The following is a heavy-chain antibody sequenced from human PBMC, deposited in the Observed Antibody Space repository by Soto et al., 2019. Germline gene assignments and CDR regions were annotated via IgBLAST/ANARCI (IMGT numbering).Heavy chain of an antibody. CDR1: GYRFTSYD. V-gene: IGHV1-8*01. Sequence: QVQLVQSGAEVKKPGASVKASCKTSGYRFTSYDVTWVRQANGQGLEWMGWMNPNSGDTGFAPTFLGRVTLPRDMSITTAYMELSSLISEVTAVYYCARGPFSSSGIVYCFQGTLVTVSS. CDR2: MNPNSGDT. J-gene: IGHJ4*02. CDR3: ARGPFSSSGIVY. D-gene: IGHD6-13*01.